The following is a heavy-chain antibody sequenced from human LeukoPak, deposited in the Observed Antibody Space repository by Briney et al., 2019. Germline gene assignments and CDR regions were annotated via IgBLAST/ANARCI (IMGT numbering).Heavy chain of an antibody. Sequence: PSETLSLTCAVSGGSISSYHWSWIRQRPGKGLERSGYVYYSGSTTYNPSLKSRVTISVDTSKTQFSLKLSSVTAADTAVYYCARDRYYYDSSGFPDDAFDIWGQGTMVTVSS. CDR1: GGSISSYH. CDR3: ARDRYYYDSSGFPDDAFDI. CDR2: VYYSGST. V-gene: IGHV4-59*01. J-gene: IGHJ3*02. D-gene: IGHD3-22*01.